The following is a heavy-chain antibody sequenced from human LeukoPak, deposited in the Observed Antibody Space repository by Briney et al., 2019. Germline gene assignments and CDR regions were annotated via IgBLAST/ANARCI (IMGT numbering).Heavy chain of an antibody. D-gene: IGHD4-17*01. CDR2: IFGGGST. J-gene: IGHJ5*02. CDR1: GGSISIDSLTTYY. CDR3: AIYGNWFDP. V-gene: IGHV4-61*01. Sequence: SETLSLTCTISGGSISIDSLTTYYWSWVRQPPGKGLEWIGSIFGGGSTNYNPSLKGRVTISADTSKRQFSLKLRSVTAADTAIYYCAIYGNWFDPWGQGTLVAVSS.